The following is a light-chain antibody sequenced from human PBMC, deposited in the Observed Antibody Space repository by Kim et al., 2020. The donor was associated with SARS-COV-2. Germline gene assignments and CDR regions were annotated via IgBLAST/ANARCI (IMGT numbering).Light chain of an antibody. J-gene: IGKJ2*03. CDR3: QQYGTSPYS. CDR2: GAS. CDR1: QSVSSNS. Sequence: LPPGRRAPLSGRASQSVSSNSLVWYQQKPGQAPRLLMYGASNRATGIPDRFSGSGSGTDFTLTISRLEPEDFAVYYCQQYGTSPYSFGQGTKLEI. V-gene: IGKV3-20*01.